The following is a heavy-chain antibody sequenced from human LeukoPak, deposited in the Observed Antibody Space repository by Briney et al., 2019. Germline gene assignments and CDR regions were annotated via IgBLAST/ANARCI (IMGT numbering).Heavy chain of an antibody. CDR2: IWYDGRKK. V-gene: IGHV3-33*01. CDR1: GFIFSNYG. J-gene: IGHJ3*02. Sequence: PGGSLRLSCAASGFIFSNYGMHWVRQAPGKGLEWVAVIWYDGRKKYYADSVKGRFTISRDNSKNTLYLQMNSLRAENTAVYCCAREPSSDAFDIWGQGTMVTVSS. CDR3: AREPSSDAFDI.